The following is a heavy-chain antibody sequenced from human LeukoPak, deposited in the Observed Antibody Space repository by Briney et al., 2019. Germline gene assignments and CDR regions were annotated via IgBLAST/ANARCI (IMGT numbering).Heavy chain of an antibody. D-gene: IGHD5-18*01. CDR2: IYYSGST. Sequence: SETLSLTCTVSGGSISSSSYYWGWIRQPPGKGLEWIGSIYYSGSTYYNPSLKSRVTISVDTSKNQFSLKLSSVTAADTAVYYCARGRQRIYYYGMDVWDQGTTVTVSS. V-gene: IGHV4-39*01. J-gene: IGHJ6*02. CDR1: GGSISSSSYY. CDR3: ARGRQRIYYYGMDV.